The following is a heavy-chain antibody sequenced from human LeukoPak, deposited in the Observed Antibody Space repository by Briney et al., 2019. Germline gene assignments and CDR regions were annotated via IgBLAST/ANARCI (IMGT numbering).Heavy chain of an antibody. CDR1: GFTFSDYY. CDR3: AKLGAVITRLYYFDY. Sequence: GGSLRLSCAASGFTFSDYYMSWIRQAPGKGLEWVSYISSSGSTIYYADSVKGRFTISRDNAKNSLYLQMNSLSAEDTAVYYCAKLGAVITRLYYFDYWGQGTLVTVSS. V-gene: IGHV3-11*01. D-gene: IGHD4-11*01. J-gene: IGHJ4*02. CDR2: ISSSGSTI.